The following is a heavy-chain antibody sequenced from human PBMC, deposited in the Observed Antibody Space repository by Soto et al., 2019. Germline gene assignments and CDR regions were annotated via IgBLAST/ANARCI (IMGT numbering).Heavy chain of an antibody. CDR3: ARDYEFGFDI. V-gene: IGHV3-7*01. Sequence: EVQLVESGGGLVQPGGSLRLSCEASAFTLSSYWMSWVRQAPGKGLEWVANIKPDGSEKYYVDSVKGRFTISRDNTKNSLSLQMSTLRPEDPAIYYCARDYEFGFDIWGQGTLVTVSS. J-gene: IGHJ3*02. CDR2: IKPDGSEK. CDR1: AFTLSSYW. D-gene: IGHD3-22*01.